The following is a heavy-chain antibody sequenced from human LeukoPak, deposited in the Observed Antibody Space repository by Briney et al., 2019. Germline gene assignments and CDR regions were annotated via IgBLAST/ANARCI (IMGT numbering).Heavy chain of an antibody. V-gene: IGHV4-31*03. CDR2: IYYSGST. Sequence: SQTLSLTCTVSGGSISSGGYYWSWIRQHPGKGLEWIGYIYYSGSTYYNPSLKSRVTISVDTSKNQFSLKLSSVTAADTAVYYCARVSSGATTVDYWGQGTLVTVSS. CDR1: GGSISSGGYY. J-gene: IGHJ4*02. D-gene: IGHD1-26*01. CDR3: ARVSSGATTVDY.